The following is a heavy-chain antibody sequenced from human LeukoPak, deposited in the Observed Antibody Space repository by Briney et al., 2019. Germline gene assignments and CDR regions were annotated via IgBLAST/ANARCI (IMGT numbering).Heavy chain of an antibody. Sequence: GGSPRLSCAASGFTVSNNYMSWVRQAPGKGLEWVSSISSSSSYIYYADSVKGRFTISRDNAKNSLYLQMNSLRAEDTAVYYCARDSAVDYWGQGTLVTVSS. V-gene: IGHV3-21*01. CDR3: ARDSAVDY. J-gene: IGHJ4*02. CDR1: GFTVSNNY. D-gene: IGHD1-26*01. CDR2: ISSSSSYI.